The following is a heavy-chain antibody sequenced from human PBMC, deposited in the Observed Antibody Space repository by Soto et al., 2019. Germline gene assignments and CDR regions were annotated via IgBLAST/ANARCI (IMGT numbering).Heavy chain of an antibody. V-gene: IGHV4-39*01. CDR2: VSHTGKT. J-gene: IGHJ5*02. Sequence: SETLSLTRTVSGGSVSSSGYFWGWIRRPPGKGLEWIGSVSHTGKTYFHSSLKTRVTISLATSKNQFSLSLSSVTAADTAVYYCASHPEIYSGHALGWFDPWGQGTLVTVSS. D-gene: IGHD5-12*01. CDR1: GGSVSSSGYF. CDR3: ASHPEIYSGHALGWFDP.